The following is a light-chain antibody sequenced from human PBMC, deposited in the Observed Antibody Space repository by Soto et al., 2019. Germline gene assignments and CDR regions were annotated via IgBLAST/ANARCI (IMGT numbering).Light chain of an antibody. CDR1: QSVRSN. V-gene: IGKV3-15*01. CDR3: QQLYTLPFT. Sequence: EIVMTQSPATLSVSPGESATLSCRASQSVRSNLAWYQQKPGQAPRLLIYGASTRATGIPARFSGSGSGTEFTLTISGLLPEDFAAYHCQQLYTLPFTCGQGTRLEIK. CDR2: GAS. J-gene: IGKJ5*01.